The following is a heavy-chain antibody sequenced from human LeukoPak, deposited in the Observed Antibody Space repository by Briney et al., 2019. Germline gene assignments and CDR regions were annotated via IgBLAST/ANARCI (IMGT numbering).Heavy chain of an antibody. D-gene: IGHD2-15*01. CDR2: VNLQGST. CDR3: ARQECNGGSCYSRAIWFDP. V-gene: IGHV4-4*02. Sequence: PSETLSLTCGVSGGSISNTNWWTWVRQPPGKGLEWIGEVNLQGSTNYNPSLKSRVTISVHTSKNQFSLKLSSVTAADTAVYYCARQECNGGSCYSRAIWFDPWGQGTLVTVSS. J-gene: IGHJ5*02. CDR1: GGSISNTNW.